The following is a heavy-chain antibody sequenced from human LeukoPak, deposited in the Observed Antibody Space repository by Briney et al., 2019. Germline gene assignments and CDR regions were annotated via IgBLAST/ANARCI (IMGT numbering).Heavy chain of an antibody. Sequence: GASVKVSCKASGYTFTGYYMHWVRQAPGQGLEWMGWINPNSGGTNYARKFQGRATMTRDTSTSTAYMELSRLRSDDTAVYYCAIRGYGDYWYYFDYWGQGTLVTVSS. J-gene: IGHJ4*02. CDR2: INPNSGGT. D-gene: IGHD4-17*01. CDR3: AIRGYGDYWYYFDY. CDR1: GYTFTGYY. V-gene: IGHV1-2*02.